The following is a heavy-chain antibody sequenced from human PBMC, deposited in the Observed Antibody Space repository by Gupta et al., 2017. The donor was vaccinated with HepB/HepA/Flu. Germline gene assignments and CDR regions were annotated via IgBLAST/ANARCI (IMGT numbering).Heavy chain of an antibody. D-gene: IGHD3-10*01. V-gene: IGHV4-59*01. CDR3: ARDSGGDFDY. CDR1: GDSINSYY. CDR2: IYYSGDA. J-gene: IGHJ4*02. Sequence: VQLQESGPRLVKPSETLSLTCTVFGDSINSYYWSWIRQPPGRGLEWIGYIYYSGDANYNPALKNRVTMSIDTSKNQFSLKLNSVTAADTAVYYCARDSGGDFDYWGQGSLVTVXS.